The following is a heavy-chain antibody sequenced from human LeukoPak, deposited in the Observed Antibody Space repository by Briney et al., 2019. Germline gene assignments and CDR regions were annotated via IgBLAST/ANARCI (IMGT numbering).Heavy chain of an antibody. D-gene: IGHD6-19*01. CDR1: GFTFSSYW. CDR3: ARGGQGPYVSGWYPFDY. CDR2: MKQDGSEE. Sequence: GGSLRLSCAASGFTFSSYWMSWLRQAPGMGLEWVANMKQDGSEEYYVESVEGRFTISRDNAKNSLYLQMNSLRAEDTAMYYCARGGQGPYVSGWYPFDYWGQGTLVTVSS. V-gene: IGHV3-7*01. J-gene: IGHJ4*02.